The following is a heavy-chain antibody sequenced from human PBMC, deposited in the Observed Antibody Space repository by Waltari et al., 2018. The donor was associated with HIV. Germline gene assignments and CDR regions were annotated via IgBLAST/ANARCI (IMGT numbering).Heavy chain of an antibody. Sequence: EVQLVDSGGGLIQPGGSLRLSCAASGFTVRSNYMSWVRQAPGKGLEWVSFIYCGGSTSYADSVKGRFTISRDNSKNTLYLQMNSLRAEDTAVYYCARDPEMATKWGYWGQGTLVTVSS. V-gene: IGHV3-53*01. CDR3: ARDPEMATKWGY. CDR2: IYCGGST. D-gene: IGHD5-12*01. CDR1: GFTVRSNY. J-gene: IGHJ4*02.